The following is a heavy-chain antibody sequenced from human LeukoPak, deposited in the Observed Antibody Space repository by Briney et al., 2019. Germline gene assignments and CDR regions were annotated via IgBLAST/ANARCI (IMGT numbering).Heavy chain of an antibody. CDR1: GGSFSGYY. Sequence: SETLSLTCAVYGGSFSGYYWSWIRQPPGKGLEWIGEINHSGSTNYNPSLKSRVTISVDTSKNQFSLKLSSVTAADTAVYYCARSEVTFGGVIVPFGYWGQGTLVTVSS. CDR2: INHSGST. CDR3: ARSEVTFGGVIVPFGY. D-gene: IGHD3-16*02. V-gene: IGHV4-34*01. J-gene: IGHJ4*02.